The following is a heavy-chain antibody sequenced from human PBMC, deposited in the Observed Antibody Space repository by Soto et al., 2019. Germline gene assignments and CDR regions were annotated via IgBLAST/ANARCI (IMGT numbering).Heavy chain of an antibody. J-gene: IGHJ4*02. CDR3: AKAGYRYGSGWEYYFDY. CDR2: ISYDGSNK. CDR1: GFTFSSYG. D-gene: IGHD3-10*01. V-gene: IGHV3-30*18. Sequence: GSLRLACAASGFTFSSYGMHWVRQAPGKGLEWVAVISYDGSNKYYADSVKGRFTISRDNSKNTLYLQMNSLRAEDTAVYYCAKAGYRYGSGWEYYFDYWGQGTLVTSPQ.